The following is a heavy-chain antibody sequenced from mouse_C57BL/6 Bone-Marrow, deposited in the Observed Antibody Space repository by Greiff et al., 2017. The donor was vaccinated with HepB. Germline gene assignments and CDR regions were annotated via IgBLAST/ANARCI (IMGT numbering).Heavy chain of an antibody. CDR2: INPNNGGT. D-gene: IGHD3-3*01. CDR1: GYTFTDYN. J-gene: IGHJ2*01. V-gene: IGHV1-18*01. Sequence: DVKLQESGPELVKPGASVKIPCKASGYTFTDYNMDWVKQSHGKSLEWIGDINPNNGGTIYNQKFKGKATLTVDKSSSTAYMELRSLTSEDTAVYYCARSRAGRGYFDYWGQGTTLTVSS. CDR3: ARSRAGRGYFDY.